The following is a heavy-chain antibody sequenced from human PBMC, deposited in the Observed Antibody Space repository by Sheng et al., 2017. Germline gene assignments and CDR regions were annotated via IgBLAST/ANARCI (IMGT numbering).Heavy chain of an antibody. CDR1: GGSFSGYY. J-gene: IGHJ3*02. CDR3: ARRPLFSRQRRVWGAFDI. Sequence: QVQLQQWGAGLLKPSETLSLTCAVYGGSFSGYYWSWIRQPPGKGLEWIGEINHSGSTNYNPSLKSRVTISVDTSKNQFSLKLSSVTAADTAVYYCARRPLFSRQRRVWGAFDIWGPKGQWSPVSS. CDR2: INHSGST. D-gene: IGHD3-16*01. V-gene: IGHV4-34*01.